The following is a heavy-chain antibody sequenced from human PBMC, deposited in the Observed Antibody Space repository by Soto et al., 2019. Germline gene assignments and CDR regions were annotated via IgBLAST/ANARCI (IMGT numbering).Heavy chain of an antibody. D-gene: IGHD6-13*01. J-gene: IGHJ6*02. Sequence: EVQLVESGGGLVQPGGSLRLSCEVSGFTCSSYWMSWVRQAPGKGMEWVANIKQDGSEKYYVDSVQGRFTISRDNAKTSLYLQMNSLRAEDTAVYYCARDVRIAAADTSNYYYYGLAVWGQGTTVTVSS. CDR2: IKQDGSEK. CDR1: GFTCSSYW. CDR3: ARDVRIAAADTSNYYYYGLAV. V-gene: IGHV3-7*03.